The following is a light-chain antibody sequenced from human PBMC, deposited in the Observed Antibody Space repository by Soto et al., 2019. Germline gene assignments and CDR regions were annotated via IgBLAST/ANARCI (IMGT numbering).Light chain of an antibody. V-gene: IGKV1-5*01. J-gene: IGKJ1*01. Sequence: DIQMTQSPSTLSASVGDIVTITCRASQSISTWLAWYQQKPGKAPKLLIYDASSLESGVPSRFSGSVSGTEFTLTISSLQPDDFATYYCQQYKSYSTFGQGTKVDI. CDR3: QQYKSYST. CDR2: DAS. CDR1: QSISTW.